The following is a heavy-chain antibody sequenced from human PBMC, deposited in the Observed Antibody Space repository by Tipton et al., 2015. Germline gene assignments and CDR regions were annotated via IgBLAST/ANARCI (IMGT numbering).Heavy chain of an antibody. J-gene: IGHJ2*01. CDR1: GGSINSGDYY. CDR2: IYYRGTT. Sequence: TLSLTCTVSGGSINSGDYYWSWIRQPPGKGLEWIGYIYYRGTTDYNPSLRSRITVSLDTSNNQVSLRLSSVTAADTASYYCGRASGRSGWERDYRFIDLWGRGTLVTVSS. V-gene: IGHV4-30-4*01. D-gene: IGHD6-19*01. CDR3: GRASGRSGWERDYRFIDL.